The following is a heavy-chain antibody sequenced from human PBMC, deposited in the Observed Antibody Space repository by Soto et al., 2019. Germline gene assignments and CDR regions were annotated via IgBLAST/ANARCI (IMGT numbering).Heavy chain of an antibody. CDR1: GGSISSGGYF. CDR2: IYHSGST. CDR3: LGGYGTSYAY. D-gene: IGHD5-12*01. Sequence: QLQLQESGSGLVKPSQTLSLTCAVSGGSISSGGYFWSWIRQPPGKGLEWIGYIYHSGSTYYNPSPKSRVTPSVDRSQNQFSLKLSSVTAADTAVYYCLGGYGTSYAYWGQGTLVTVSS. J-gene: IGHJ4*02. V-gene: IGHV4-30-2*01.